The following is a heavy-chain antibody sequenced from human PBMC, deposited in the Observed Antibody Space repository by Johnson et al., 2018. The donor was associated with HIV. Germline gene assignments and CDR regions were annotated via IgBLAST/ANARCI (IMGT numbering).Heavy chain of an antibody. D-gene: IGHD1-26*01. Sequence: VQLVESGGGVVQPGRSLRLSCAASGFTFSSYAMHWVRQAPGKGLEWVANIKQDGSEKYYVDSLKGRFTISRDNVKKSLFLQMNGLRADDTAVYYCARDRVYSGSYYSGAFDVWGQGAMVTVSS. CDR2: IKQDGSEK. CDR3: ARDRVYSGSYYSGAFDV. J-gene: IGHJ3*01. V-gene: IGHV3-7*03. CDR1: GFTFSSYA.